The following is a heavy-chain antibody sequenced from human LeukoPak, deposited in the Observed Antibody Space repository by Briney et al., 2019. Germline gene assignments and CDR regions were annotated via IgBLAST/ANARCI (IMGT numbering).Heavy chain of an antibody. CDR3: ARCRSQPYYDSSGPTYYYYMDV. J-gene: IGHJ6*03. D-gene: IGHD3-22*01. CDR2: ISGGGSNT. V-gene: IGHV3-23*01. Sequence: GGSLRLSCAASGFTFSNYAMNWVRQAPGKGLEWVSSISGGGSNTYYADSVKGRLTISRDNSKNTLYLQMNSLRAEDTAVYYCARCRSQPYYDSSGPTYYYYMDVWGKGTTVTTSS. CDR1: GFTFSNYA.